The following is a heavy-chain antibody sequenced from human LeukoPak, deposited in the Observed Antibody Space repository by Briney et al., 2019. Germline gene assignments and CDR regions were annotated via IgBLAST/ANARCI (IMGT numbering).Heavy chain of an antibody. D-gene: IGHD3-22*01. CDR2: IRSKAYGGTT. Sequence: GGSLRLSCTASGFTFGDYAMSWVRQTPGKGLEWVGFIRSKAYGGTTEYAASVKGRFTISRDDSKSIAYLQMNSLKTEDTAVYYCTRDHDSSGYGARAFDIWGQGTMVTVSS. J-gene: IGHJ3*02. CDR3: TRDHDSSGYGARAFDI. CDR1: GFTFGDYA. V-gene: IGHV3-49*04.